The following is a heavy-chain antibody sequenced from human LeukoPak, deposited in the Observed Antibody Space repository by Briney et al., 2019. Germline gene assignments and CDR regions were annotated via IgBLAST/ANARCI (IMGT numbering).Heavy chain of an antibody. CDR2: IIPIFGTA. Sequence: ASVKVSCKASGGTFSSYAISWVRQAPGQGLEWMGGIIPIFGTANYAQKFQGRVTITADESTSTAYMELSSLRSEDTAVYYCARDPDTAMGGPACDIWGQGTMVTVSP. D-gene: IGHD5-18*01. CDR3: ARDPDTAMGGPACDI. CDR1: GGTFSSYA. V-gene: IGHV1-69*13. J-gene: IGHJ3*02.